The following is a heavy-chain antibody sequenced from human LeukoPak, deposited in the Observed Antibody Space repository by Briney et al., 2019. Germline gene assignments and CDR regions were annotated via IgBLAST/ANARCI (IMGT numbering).Heavy chain of an antibody. J-gene: IGHJ4*02. V-gene: IGHV3-23*01. CDR3: AKADIVVVVAATCFDY. Sequence: PGGSLRLSCAASGFIFNNYAISWVRQAPGKGLEWVSGISGSGGSTHYAESVKGRFAISRDNSKNTLYLQMNSLRAEDTAIYYCAKADIVVVVAATCFDYWGQGTLVTVSS. CDR2: ISGSGGST. CDR1: GFIFNNYA. D-gene: IGHD2-15*01.